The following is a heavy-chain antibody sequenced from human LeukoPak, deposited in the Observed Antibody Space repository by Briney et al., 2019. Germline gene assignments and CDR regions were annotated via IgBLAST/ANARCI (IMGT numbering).Heavy chain of an antibody. CDR2: ISYDGSEK. CDR3: AREYSSGWKNWFAP. V-gene: IGHV3-30*04. Sequence: GGSLRLSCAASGFTFSTYAMHWVRQAPGKGLEWVGVISYDGSEKYYADSVRGRFTISRDNSKNTLYLQMSSLRSDDMAVYYCAREYSSGWKNWFAPWGPGTLVTVSS. CDR1: GFTFSTYA. J-gene: IGHJ5*02. D-gene: IGHD6-19*01.